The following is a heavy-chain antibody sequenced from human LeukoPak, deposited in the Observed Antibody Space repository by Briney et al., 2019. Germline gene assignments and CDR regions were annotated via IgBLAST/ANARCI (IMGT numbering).Heavy chain of an antibody. CDR3: AKSGIEAAGSLVYFDY. J-gene: IGHJ4*02. V-gene: IGHV3-30*18. D-gene: IGHD6-13*01. CDR1: GFTFSSYG. Sequence: GGSLRLSCAASGFTFSSYGLHWVRQAPGKGLECVAIISYDGSNKYYTDSVKGRFTISRDNSKNTLYLQMNSLRAEDTAAYYCAKSGIEAAGSLVYFDYWGQGTLVTASS. CDR2: ISYDGSNK.